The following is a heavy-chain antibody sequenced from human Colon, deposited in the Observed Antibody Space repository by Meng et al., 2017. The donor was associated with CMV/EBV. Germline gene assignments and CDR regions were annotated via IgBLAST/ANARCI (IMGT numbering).Heavy chain of an antibody. V-gene: IGHV3-23*01. J-gene: IGHJ6*02. CDR2: TSATGNSA. CDR3: AKGVVECSVTNCFTGYYAMDV. CDR1: GFTFSTHA. D-gene: IGHD2-2*02. Sequence: GGSLRLSCAASGFTFSTHAMSWVRRRPGKGLEWVSSTSATGNSAYYADSVRGRFSIPRDNSHDTVYLQMDSLGADDAAVYYCAKGVVECSVTNCFTGYYAMDVWGQGTTVTVSS.